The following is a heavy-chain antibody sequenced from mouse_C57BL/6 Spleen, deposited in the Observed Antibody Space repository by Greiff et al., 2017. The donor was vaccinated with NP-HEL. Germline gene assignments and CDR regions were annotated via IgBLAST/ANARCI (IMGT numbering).Heavy chain of an antibody. Sequence: QVQLQQSGPELVKPGASVKISCKASGYAFSSSWMNWVKQRPGKGLEWIGRIYPGDGDTNYNGKFKGKATLTADKSSSTAYMQLSSLTSEDSAVYFCARADFDVWGTGTTVTVSS. CDR1: GYAFSSSW. V-gene: IGHV1-82*01. CDR2: IYPGDGDT. J-gene: IGHJ1*03. CDR3: ARADFDV.